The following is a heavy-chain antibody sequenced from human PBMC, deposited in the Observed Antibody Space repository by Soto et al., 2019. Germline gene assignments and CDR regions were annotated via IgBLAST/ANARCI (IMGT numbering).Heavy chain of an antibody. CDR1: GFTFRNYG. J-gene: IGHJ2*01. Sequence: QMQLVESGGGVVQPGRSLRLSCAASGFTFRNYGMHWVRQAPGKGLEWVAVIWYDGSNKYYADSVKGRFTISRDNSKSTLHLQMNSLRAEDTAVYYCTRDVSSRYFDLWGRGSLVTVTS. CDR3: TRDVSSRYFDL. CDR2: IWYDGSNK. V-gene: IGHV3-33*01.